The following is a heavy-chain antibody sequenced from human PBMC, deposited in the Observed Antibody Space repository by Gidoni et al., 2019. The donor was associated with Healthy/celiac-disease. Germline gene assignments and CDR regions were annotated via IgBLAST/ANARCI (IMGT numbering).Heavy chain of an antibody. CDR1: SSYG. V-gene: IGHV3-30*03. D-gene: IGHD2-15*01. CDR3: ARSLELYCSGGSCYTTSYYYYGMDV. CDR2: ISYDGSNK. Sequence: SSYGMHWVRQAPGKGLAWVAVISYDGSNKYYADSVKGRFTISRDNSKNTLYLQMNSLRAEDTAVYYCARSLELYCSGGSCYTTSYYYYGMDVWGQGTTVTVSS. J-gene: IGHJ6*02.